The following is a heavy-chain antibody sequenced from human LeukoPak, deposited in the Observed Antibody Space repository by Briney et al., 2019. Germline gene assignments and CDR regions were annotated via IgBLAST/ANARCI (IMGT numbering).Heavy chain of an antibody. J-gene: IGHJ4*02. CDR1: GFIFSHYG. Sequence: PGGSLRLSCAASGFIFSHYGMHWVRQAPGKGLEWVAVIWHDGSSKYYADSVKGRFTISRDNSENTVYLQMNSLRAEDTAVYYCAKDAQRGFDYSNSIEYWGQGDLVTVSS. V-gene: IGHV3-33*06. CDR2: IWHDGSSK. D-gene: IGHD4-11*01. CDR3: AKDAQRGFDYSNSIEY.